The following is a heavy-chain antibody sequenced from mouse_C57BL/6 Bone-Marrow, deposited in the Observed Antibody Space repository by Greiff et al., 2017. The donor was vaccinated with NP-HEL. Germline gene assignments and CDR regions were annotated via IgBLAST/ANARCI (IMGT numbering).Heavy chain of an antibody. CDR1: GYTFTSYW. Sequence: QVQLQQPGAELVRPGSSVKLSCKASGYTFTSYWMDWVKQRPGQGLEWIGNIYPSDSETHYNQKFKDKATLTVDKSSSTAYMQLSSRTSEDSAVYYCARTREGAMDYWGQGTSVTVSS. J-gene: IGHJ4*01. V-gene: IGHV1-61*01. CDR3: ARTREGAMDY. CDR2: IYPSDSET.